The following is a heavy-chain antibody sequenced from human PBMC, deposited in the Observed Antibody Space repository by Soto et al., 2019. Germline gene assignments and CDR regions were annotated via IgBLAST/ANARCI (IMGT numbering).Heavy chain of an antibody. CDR1: GGSISSSSYY. J-gene: IGHJ6*02. Sequence: SETLSPTCTVSGGSISSSSYYWGWIRQPPGKGLEWIGSIYYSGSTYYNPSLKSRVTISVDTSKNQFSLKLSSVTAADTAVYYCATRTRLRYFDWLQDYYYYGMDVWGQGTTVTVSS. CDR3: ATRTRLRYFDWLQDYYYYGMDV. D-gene: IGHD3-9*01. V-gene: IGHV4-39*01. CDR2: IYYSGST.